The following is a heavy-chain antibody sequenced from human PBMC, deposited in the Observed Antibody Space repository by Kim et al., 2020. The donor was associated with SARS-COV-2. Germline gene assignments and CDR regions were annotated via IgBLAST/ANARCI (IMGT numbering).Heavy chain of an antibody. J-gene: IGHJ4*02. D-gene: IGHD3-22*01. V-gene: IGHV3-30*07. CDR3: ARDPRDYYDSSGYGY. Sequence: TVKSRFTIYGDNSKNTLYLQMTSLRGEDTAVYYCARDPRDYYDSSGYGYWGQGALVTVSS.